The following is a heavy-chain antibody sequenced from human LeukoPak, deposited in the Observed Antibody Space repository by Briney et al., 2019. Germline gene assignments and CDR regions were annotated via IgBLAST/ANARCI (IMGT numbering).Heavy chain of an antibody. CDR1: GFTFSTYG. CDR2: VSYDESSI. Sequence: GGSLRLSCAASGFTFSTYGMHWVRQAPGKGLEWVAVVSYDESSIYYADSVKGRFTISRDNSKDTVFLHMNSLRGDDTAVYYCTKAQLPRHEPGNFYFDYWGQGILVTVSS. D-gene: IGHD1-14*01. V-gene: IGHV3-30*18. CDR3: TKAQLPRHEPGNFYFDY. J-gene: IGHJ4*02.